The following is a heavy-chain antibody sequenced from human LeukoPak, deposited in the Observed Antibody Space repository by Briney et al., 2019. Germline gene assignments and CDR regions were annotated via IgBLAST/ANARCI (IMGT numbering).Heavy chain of an antibody. V-gene: IGHV4-59*11. CDR2: IYYRGST. CDR3: ARDNSVGYYFDY. Sequence: SETLSLTCTVSGGSISSHYWSWTRQPPGKGLEWIGYIYYRGSTNYNPSLKSRVTISVDTSKNQFSLKLSSVTAADTAVYYCARDNSVGYYFDYWGQGTLVTVSS. J-gene: IGHJ4*02. D-gene: IGHD2-15*01. CDR1: GGSISSHY.